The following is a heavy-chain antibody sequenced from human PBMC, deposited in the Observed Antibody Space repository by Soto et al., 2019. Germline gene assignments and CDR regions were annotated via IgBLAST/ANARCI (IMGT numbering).Heavy chain of an antibody. J-gene: IGHJ6*03. Sequence: SETLSLTCAVYGGSFGGYYWSWIRQPPGKGLEWIGEINHSGSTNYNPSLKSRVTISVDTSKNQFSLKLSSVTAADTAVYYCARGMKNWANYYYYMDVWGKGTTVTVSS. CDR3: ARGMKNWANYYYYMDV. CDR1: GGSFGGYY. D-gene: IGHD3-16*01. CDR2: INHSGST. V-gene: IGHV4-34*01.